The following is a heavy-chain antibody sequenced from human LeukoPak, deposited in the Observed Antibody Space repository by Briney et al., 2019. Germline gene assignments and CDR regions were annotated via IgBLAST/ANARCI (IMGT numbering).Heavy chain of an antibody. CDR1: GFTFTSSA. J-gene: IGHJ6*03. CDR2: IVVGSGNT. CDR3: AALGASGSYSYYYNYMGV. D-gene: IGHD3-10*01. Sequence: SVKVSCKASGFTFTSSAVQWVRQARGQGLEWIGWIVVGSGNTNYAQKFQERVTITRDMSTSTAYMELSSLRSEDTAVYYCAALGASGSYSYYYNYMGVWGKGTTVTVSS. V-gene: IGHV1-58*01.